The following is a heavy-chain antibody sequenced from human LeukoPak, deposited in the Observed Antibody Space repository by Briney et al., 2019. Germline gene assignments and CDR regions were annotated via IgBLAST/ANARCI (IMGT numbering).Heavy chain of an antibody. J-gene: IGHJ3*02. V-gene: IGHV3-30*03. D-gene: IGHD3-22*01. CDR2: ISNDGSKT. Sequence: GRSLRLSCAASGFTFSSDGMHWVRQAPGKGLEWVAVISNDGSKTYYADSVKGRFTISRDNSKNTLYLQMSSLRAEDTAVYYCARSRYYYDSSGYYTDAFDIWGQGTMVTVSS. CDR3: ARSRYYYDSSGYYTDAFDI. CDR1: GFTFSSDG.